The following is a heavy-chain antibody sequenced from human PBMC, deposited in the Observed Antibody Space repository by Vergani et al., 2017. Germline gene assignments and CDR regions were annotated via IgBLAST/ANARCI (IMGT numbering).Heavy chain of an antibody. V-gene: IGHV4-4*03. CDR2: IYHSGST. CDR1: GGSISSSNW. J-gene: IGHJ4*02. D-gene: IGHD3-10*01. Sequence: QVQLQESGPGLVKPPGTLSLTCAVSGGSISSSNWWSWVRQPPGKGLEWLGEIYHSGSTNYTPSLNSPVTISVDKSKNQFSLKLNSVTAADTAVYYCARSGTMVRGVITPAFDYGGQGTLVTVSS. CDR3: ARSGTMVRGVITPAFDY.